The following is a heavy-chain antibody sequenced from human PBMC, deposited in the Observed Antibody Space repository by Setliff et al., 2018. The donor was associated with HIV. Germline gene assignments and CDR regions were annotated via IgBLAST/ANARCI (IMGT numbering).Heavy chain of an antibody. J-gene: IGHJ6*03. CDR3: ARVGAYYYYYMDV. Sequence: SVKVSCKPSGGTFSSYAITWVRQAPGQGLEWMGGIIPILGVANYAQKFQGRVTITADKSTTTAYMELSSLRSEDTAVYYCARVGAYYYYYMDVWGKGTTVTVSS. V-gene: IGHV1-69*10. D-gene: IGHD4-17*01. CDR1: GGTFSSYA. CDR2: IIPILGVA.